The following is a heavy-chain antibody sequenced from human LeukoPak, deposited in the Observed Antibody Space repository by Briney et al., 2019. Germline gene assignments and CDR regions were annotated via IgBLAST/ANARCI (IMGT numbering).Heavy chain of an antibody. Sequence: SQTLSLTCTVSGGSISSGSYYWSWIRQPAGKGLEWIGRIYTSGSTNYNPSLKSRVTISVDTSKNQFSLKLSSVTAADTAVYYCARVAVYRWELRDLDYWGQGTLVTVSS. CDR1: GGSISSGSYY. V-gene: IGHV4-61*02. CDR2: IYTSGST. D-gene: IGHD1-26*01. J-gene: IGHJ4*02. CDR3: ARVAVYRWELRDLDY.